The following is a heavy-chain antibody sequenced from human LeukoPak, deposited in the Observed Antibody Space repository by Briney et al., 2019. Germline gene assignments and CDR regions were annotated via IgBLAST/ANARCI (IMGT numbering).Heavy chain of an antibody. CDR2: IYSGGST. Sequence: GGSLRLSCAASGFTVSSNYMSWVRQAPGKGLEWVSVIYSGGSTYYADSVKGRFTISRDNSKNTLYLQMNSLRSDDTAVYYCARGGTSGSYYKPWGQGTLVTVSS. D-gene: IGHD3-10*01. V-gene: IGHV3-53*05. CDR1: GFTVSSNY. CDR3: ARGGTSGSYYKP. J-gene: IGHJ5*02.